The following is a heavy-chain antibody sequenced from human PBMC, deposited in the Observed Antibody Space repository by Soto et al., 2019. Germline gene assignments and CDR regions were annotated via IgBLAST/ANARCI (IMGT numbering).Heavy chain of an antibody. CDR2: ISYDGSNK. Sequence: QVQLMESGGGVVQPGRSLRLSCAASGFTFSSYGMHWVRQAPGKGLEWVAVISYDGSNKYYADSVKGRFTISRDNSKNTLYLQMNSLRAEDTAVYYCAKDLAAAGTKSYYYYGMDVWGQGTTVTVSS. D-gene: IGHD6-13*01. J-gene: IGHJ6*02. V-gene: IGHV3-30*18. CDR1: GFTFSSYG. CDR3: AKDLAAAGTKSYYYYGMDV.